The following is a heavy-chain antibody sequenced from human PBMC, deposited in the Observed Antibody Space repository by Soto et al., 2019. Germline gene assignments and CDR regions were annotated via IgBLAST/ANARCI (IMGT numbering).Heavy chain of an antibody. Sequence: GGSLRLSCTASGFTFRTYAMNWVRQVPGKGLEWVSGIIGSGGSTYYADSVKGRFSISRDNSKNTVFLQMNRLRGEDTAVYFCANVMQQRGSHTGMXFWCPGTTGTGSS. V-gene: IGHV3-23*01. CDR1: GFTFRTYA. J-gene: IGHJ6*02. CDR2: IIGSGGST. D-gene: IGHD6-13*01. CDR3: ANVMQQRGSHTGMXF.